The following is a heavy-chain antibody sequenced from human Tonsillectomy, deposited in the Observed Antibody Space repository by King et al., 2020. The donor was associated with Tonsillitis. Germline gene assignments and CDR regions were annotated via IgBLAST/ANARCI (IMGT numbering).Heavy chain of an antibody. Sequence: HVQLQQWGAGLLKPSETLSLTCAVYGGSLSGYYWSWIRQPPGKGLEWIGEINHSGSTNYNPSLKSRVTISVDTSKNQFSLKLSSVTAADTAVYYCARTYGSGSYYNFSFYFDYWGQGTLVTVPS. D-gene: IGHD3-10*01. J-gene: IGHJ4*02. V-gene: IGHV4-34*01. CDR2: INHSGST. CDR1: GGSLSGYY. CDR3: ARTYGSGSYYNFSFYFDY.